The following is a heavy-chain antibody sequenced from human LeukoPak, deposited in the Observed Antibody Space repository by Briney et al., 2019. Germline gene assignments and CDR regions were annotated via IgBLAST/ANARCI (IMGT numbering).Heavy chain of an antibody. Sequence: GESLKISCKGSGYSFTSYWISWVRQMPGKGLECLGRIDPSDSYTNYSPSFQGHVTVSADKSISTAYLQWSSLKAPDTGMYYRARGFCSRTSWYLDWFDPWGQGNLVNVSS. CDR1: GYSFTSYW. V-gene: IGHV5-10-1*01. D-gene: IGHD2-2*01. CDR2: IDPSDSYT. CDR3: ARGFCSRTSWYLDWFDP. J-gene: IGHJ5*02.